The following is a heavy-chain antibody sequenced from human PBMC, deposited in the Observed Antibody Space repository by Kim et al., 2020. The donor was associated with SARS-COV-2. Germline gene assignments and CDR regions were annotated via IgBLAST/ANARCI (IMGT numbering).Heavy chain of an antibody. Sequence: GGSLRLSCAASGFSFSSYGIHWVRQAPGKGLEWVAFISDDGNNRKYADSVKGRFTMSRDNSKNTLYMQLNSLRVEDTAVYYCSSGDSYGYFGLYRLVDY. CDR3: SSGDSYGYFGLYRLVDY. J-gene: IGHJ4*01. D-gene: IGHD5-18*01. V-gene: IGHV3-30*03. CDR1: GFSFSSYG. CDR2: ISDDGNNR.